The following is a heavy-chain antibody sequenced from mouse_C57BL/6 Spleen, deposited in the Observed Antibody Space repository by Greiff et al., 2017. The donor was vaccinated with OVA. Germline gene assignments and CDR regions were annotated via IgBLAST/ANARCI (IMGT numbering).Heavy chain of an antibody. CDR2: IDPSDSYT. V-gene: IGHV1-50*01. D-gene: IGHD1-1*01. CDR1: GYTFTSYW. J-gene: IGHJ2*01. CDR3: ARHYYGSSYEGY. Sequence: QLPGAELVKPGASVKLSCKASGYTFTSYWMQWVKQRPGQGLEWIGEIDPSDSYTNYNQKFKGKATLTVDTSSSTAYMQLSSLTSEDSAVYYCARHYYGSSYEGYWGQGTTLTVSS.